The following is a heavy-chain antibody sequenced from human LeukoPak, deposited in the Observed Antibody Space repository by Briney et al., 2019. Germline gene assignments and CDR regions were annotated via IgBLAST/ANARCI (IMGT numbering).Heavy chain of an antibody. V-gene: IGHV4-34*01. CDR3: ARGWDGMDV. CDR1: GGSFSGYY. J-gene: IGHJ6*02. Sequence: SETLSLTCAVYGGSFSGYYWSWIRQPPGKGLEWIGYIYHSGSTYYNPSLKSRVTISVDRSKNQFSLKLSSVTAADTAVYYCARGWDGMDVWGQGTTVTVSS. CDR2: IYHSGST.